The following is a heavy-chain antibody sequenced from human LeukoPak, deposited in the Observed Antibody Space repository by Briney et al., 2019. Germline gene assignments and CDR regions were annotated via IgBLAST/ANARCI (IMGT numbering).Heavy chain of an antibody. J-gene: IGHJ4*02. Sequence: SETLSFTCPVYGGSISSGSVYWNWIRRPDGKGLEWIGRIYTSGSTNYNPSLKSRVTISVDTSKNQFSLKLSSVTAADTAVYYCARVARCTSCFDVDYWGQGTLVTVSS. D-gene: IGHD2-2*01. CDR1: GGSISSGSVY. CDR3: ARVARCTSCFDVDY. V-gene: IGHV4-61*02. CDR2: IYTSGST.